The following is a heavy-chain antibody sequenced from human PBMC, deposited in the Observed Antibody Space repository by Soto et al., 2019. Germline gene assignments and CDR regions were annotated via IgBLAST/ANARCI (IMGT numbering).Heavy chain of an antibody. D-gene: IGHD3-3*01. Sequence: HCGSLRLSSASCGFTFSSYAMSWVLQTKGKGLEWVSAISGSGGSTYYADSVKGRFTISRDNSKNTLYLQMNSLRAEDTAVYYCANSPALYYDFWSGYYTHWARDGYYYGMDVWGQGTTVTVSS. V-gene: IGHV3-23*01. CDR1: GFTFSSYA. J-gene: IGHJ6*02. CDR2: ISGSGGST. CDR3: ANSPALYYDFWSGYYTHWARDGYYYGMDV.